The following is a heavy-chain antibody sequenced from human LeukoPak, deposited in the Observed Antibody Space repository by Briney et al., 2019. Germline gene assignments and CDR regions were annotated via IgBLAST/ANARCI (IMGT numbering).Heavy chain of an antibody. Sequence: PGGSLRLSCAASGFTFSFYTMNWLRQAPGKGLEWVSSIRSSSTYIYYADSLKGRFTISRDNAKNSLYLQMDSLRGDDAAVYYCAKAVGRISWSFDYWGQGALVTVSS. J-gene: IGHJ4*02. CDR3: AKAVGRISWSFDY. CDR1: GFTFSFYT. V-gene: IGHV3-21*01. D-gene: IGHD6-13*01. CDR2: IRSSSTYI.